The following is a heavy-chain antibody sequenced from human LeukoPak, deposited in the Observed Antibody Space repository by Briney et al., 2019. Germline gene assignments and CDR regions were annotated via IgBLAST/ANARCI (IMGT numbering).Heavy chain of an antibody. CDR2: ISSSSSYI. Sequence: PGGSLRLSCAASGFAFSSYSMNWVCQAPGKGLEWVSSISSSSSYIYYADSVKGRFIISRDNAKNSLYLQMNSLRAEDTAVYYCARAHVDIVATREYAFDIWGQGTMVTVSS. CDR1: GFAFSSYS. V-gene: IGHV3-21*01. J-gene: IGHJ3*02. CDR3: ARAHVDIVATREYAFDI. D-gene: IGHD5-12*01.